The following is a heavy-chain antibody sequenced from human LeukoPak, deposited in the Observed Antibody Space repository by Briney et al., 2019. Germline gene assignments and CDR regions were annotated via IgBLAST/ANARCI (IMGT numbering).Heavy chain of an antibody. Sequence: GGSLRLSCAASGFTFSSYSMNWVRQAPGKGLEWVPFISSSSSYIYYADSVKGRFTISRDNAKNSLYLQMNSLRAEDTAVYYCARGSSSWYYFDYWGQGTLVTVSS. CDR3: ARGSSSWYYFDY. D-gene: IGHD6-13*01. CDR1: GFTFSSYS. J-gene: IGHJ4*02. V-gene: IGHV3-21*01. CDR2: ISSSSSYI.